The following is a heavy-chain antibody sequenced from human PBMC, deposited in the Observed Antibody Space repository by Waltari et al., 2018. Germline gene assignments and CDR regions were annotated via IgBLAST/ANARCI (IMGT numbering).Heavy chain of an antibody. CDR3: ARASSSWQYYFDY. Sequence: VPLVQSGAEVKKPGASVKVSCKASGYTFTSYYLKWVRQATVQGLEWMGWMNTNGGNTGYAQKVQGRVTITRNTSISTAYMELSSLRSEDTAVYYCARASSSWQYYFDYWGQGTLVTVSS. J-gene: IGHJ4*02. CDR1: GYTFTSYY. D-gene: IGHD6-13*01. CDR2: MNTNGGNT. V-gene: IGHV1-8*03.